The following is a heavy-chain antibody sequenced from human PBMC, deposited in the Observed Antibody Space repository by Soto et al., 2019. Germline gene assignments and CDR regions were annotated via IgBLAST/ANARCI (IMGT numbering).Heavy chain of an antibody. CDR2: ISGSGGST. D-gene: IGHD3-22*01. J-gene: IGHJ5*02. CDR3: AKVGYYDSSGHNWFDP. CDR1: GFTFSSYV. V-gene: IGHV3-23*01. Sequence: PGGSLRLSFAVSGFTFSSYVMSWVRQAPGKGLEWVSAISGSGGSTDYADSVKGLFTISRDNSKNTLYLQMNSLRADDTAVYYCAKVGYYDSSGHNWFDPWGQGTLVTVSS.